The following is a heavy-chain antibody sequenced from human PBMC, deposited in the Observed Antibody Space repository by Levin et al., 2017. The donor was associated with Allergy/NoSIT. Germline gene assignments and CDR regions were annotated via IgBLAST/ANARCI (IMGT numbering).Heavy chain of an antibody. CDR2: INHSGST. CDR1: GGSFSGYY. D-gene: IGHD5-24*01. J-gene: IGHJ6*02. CDR3: ASARGGYNPDV. Sequence: SETLSLTCAVYGGSFSGYYWSWIRQPPGKGLEWIGEINHSGSTNYNPSLKSRVTISVDTSKNQFSLKLSSVTAADTAVYYCASARGGYNPDVWGQGTTVTVSS. V-gene: IGHV4-34*01.